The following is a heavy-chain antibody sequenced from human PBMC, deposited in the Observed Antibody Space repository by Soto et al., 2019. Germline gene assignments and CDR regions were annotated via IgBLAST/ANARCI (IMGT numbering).Heavy chain of an antibody. Sequence: GGSLRLSCAASGFTFSSYCMTWVRQAPGKGLEWVANIRQDGGEKYYVDSVKGRFTISRDNAKDSLYLQMSSLRAEDTAVYYCAGGRRHCSSTSCRGFWFDPWGQGTLVTVSS. CDR2: IRQDGGEK. J-gene: IGHJ5*02. V-gene: IGHV3-7*03. CDR3: AGGRRHCSSTSCRGFWFDP. D-gene: IGHD2-2*01. CDR1: GFTFSSYC.